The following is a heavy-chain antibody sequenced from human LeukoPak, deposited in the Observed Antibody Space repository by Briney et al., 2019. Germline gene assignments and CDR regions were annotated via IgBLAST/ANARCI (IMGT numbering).Heavy chain of an antibody. V-gene: IGHV4-31*03. CDR2: IYYSGST. CDR3: ARDPGTAAGDDAFDI. J-gene: IGHJ3*02. CDR1: GGSISSGGYC. Sequence: SETLSLTCTVSGGSISSGGYCWSWIRQHPGKGLEWIGYIYYSGSTYYNPSLKSRVTISVDTSKNQFSLKLSSVTAADTAVYYCARDPGTAAGDDAFDIWGQGTMVTVSS. D-gene: IGHD6-13*01.